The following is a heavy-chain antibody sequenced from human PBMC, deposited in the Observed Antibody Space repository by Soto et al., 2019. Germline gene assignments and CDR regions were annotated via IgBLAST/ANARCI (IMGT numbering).Heavy chain of an antibody. V-gene: IGHV3-7*01. CDR2: IKEDGSEK. CDR1: GFTFTNYW. Sequence: EVQLVESGGGLVQPGGSLRLSCAASGFTFTNYWVSWVRQAPGKGLEWVANIKEDGSEKNYVDSVKGRFTISRDNAKNSLYLQMNSLRAEDTAVYYCASDRLGGQGTLVTVSS. CDR3: ASDRL. J-gene: IGHJ4*02.